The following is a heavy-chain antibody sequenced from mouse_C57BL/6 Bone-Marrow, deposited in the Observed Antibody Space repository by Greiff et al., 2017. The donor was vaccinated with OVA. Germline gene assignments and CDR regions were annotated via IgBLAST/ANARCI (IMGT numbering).Heavy chain of an antibody. CDR1: GYTFTGYE. CDR3: TRDYGYSGFAY. V-gene: IGHV1-15*01. CDR2: IDPETGGT. D-gene: IGHD1-1*01. Sequence: QVQLQQPGAELVRPGASVTLSCKASGYTFTGYEMPWVKQTPVHGLEWIGAIDPETGGTAYNEKFKGKAILTVDKSSSTAYMELRSLTSEDSAFEYCTRDYGYSGFAYWGQGTLVTVSA. J-gene: IGHJ3*01.